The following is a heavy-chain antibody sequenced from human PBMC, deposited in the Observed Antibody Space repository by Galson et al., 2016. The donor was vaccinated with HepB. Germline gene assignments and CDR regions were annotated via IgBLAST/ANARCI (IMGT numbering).Heavy chain of an antibody. V-gene: IGHV3-74*01. D-gene: IGHD3-22*01. CDR3: ARGAPYYYDISGYSLFDN. Sequence: SLRLSCAASGFTFSSYWMHWVRQAPGKGLVWVSRINSDGSSTNYADSVKGRFTISRDNAKNTLYLQMNSLRVEDTAVYYCARGAPYYYDISGYSLFDNWGQGTLVTVSS. CDR2: INSDGSST. J-gene: IGHJ4*02. CDR1: GFTFSSYW.